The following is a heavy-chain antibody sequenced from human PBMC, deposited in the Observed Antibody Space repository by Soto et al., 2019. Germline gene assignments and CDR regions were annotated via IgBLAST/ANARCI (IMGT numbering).Heavy chain of an antibody. V-gene: IGHV3-30*09. CDR3: ARSFTSSVLGGY. J-gene: IGHJ4*02. CDR2: ISYDGTNK. CDR1: GFTFSSYS. D-gene: IGHD2-2*01. Sequence: QVQLVESGGGVVQPGRSLTVSCEASGFTFSSYSMHWVRQAPGKGLEWVAVISYDGTNKYYADSVKGRFAISRDNSNNTLYLQMDSLRGDDTAMYYCARSFTSSVLGGYWGQGIRVTVSS.